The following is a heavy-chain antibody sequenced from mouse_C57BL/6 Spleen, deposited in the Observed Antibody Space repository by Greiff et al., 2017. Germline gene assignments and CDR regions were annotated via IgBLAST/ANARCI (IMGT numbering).Heavy chain of an antibody. CDR3: ARYYYGSRNYYWYFGV. D-gene: IGHD1-1*01. CDR1: GYTFTDYN. Sequence: EVQLQQSGPELVKPGASVKMSCKASGYTFTDYNMHWVKQSHGKSLEWIGYINPNNGGTSYNQKFKGKATLPVNKSSGTAYMGLRSLTSEDSAVYYCARYYYGSRNYYWYFGVWGTGTTVTVSS. CDR2: INPNNGGT. J-gene: IGHJ1*03. V-gene: IGHV1-22*01.